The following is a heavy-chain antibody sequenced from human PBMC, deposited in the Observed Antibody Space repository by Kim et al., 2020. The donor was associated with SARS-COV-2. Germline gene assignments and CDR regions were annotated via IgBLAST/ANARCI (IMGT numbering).Heavy chain of an antibody. CDR3: TTAPIVGYCGGDCSSVDH. V-gene: IGHV3-15*01. CDR2: IRSKANGGTT. Sequence: GGSLRLSCAASGFPFTDAWMSWVRQAPGKGLEWVGRIRSKANGGTTEYAASVKGRFTVSRDDSKNTLHLQMTSLKPEDTAVYYCTTAPIVGYCGGDCSSVDHWVQGTLVIVSS. CDR1: GFPFTDAW. J-gene: IGHJ4*02. D-gene: IGHD2-21*02.